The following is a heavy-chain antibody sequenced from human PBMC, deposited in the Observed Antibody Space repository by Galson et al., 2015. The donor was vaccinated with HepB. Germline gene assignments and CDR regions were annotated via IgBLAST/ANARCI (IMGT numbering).Heavy chain of an antibody. J-gene: IGHJ6*02. CDR1: GFTLSTYS. V-gene: IGHV3-21*01. CDR2: ISSSSSFV. Sequence: SLRLSCAASGFTLSTYSMNWVRQAPGKGLEWVSSISSSSSFVYYEDSAKGRFTISRDNAKNSLYLQMNSLRAEDTAVYYCARRGSRYGLDVWGQGTTVTVSS. CDR3: ARRGSRYGLDV.